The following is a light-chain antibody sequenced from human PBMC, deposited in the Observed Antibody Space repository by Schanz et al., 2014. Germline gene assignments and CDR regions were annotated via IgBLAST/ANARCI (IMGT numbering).Light chain of an antibody. CDR2: EGS. V-gene: IGLV2-11*01. Sequence: QSALTQPRSVSGSPGQSVTISCTGASSDVGGYNYVSWYQQHPGKAPKLLIYEGSKRPSGVPDRFSGSKSGNTASLTVSGLQAEDEADYYCSSYAGSTLFGGGTKVTVL. CDR3: SSYAGSTL. CDR1: SSDVGGYNY. J-gene: IGLJ2*01.